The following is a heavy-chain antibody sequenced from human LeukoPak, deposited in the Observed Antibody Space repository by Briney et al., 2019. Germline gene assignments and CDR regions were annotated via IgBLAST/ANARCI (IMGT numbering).Heavy chain of an antibody. CDR1: GFTVSNNY. CDR2: ISTSGSTK. V-gene: IGHV3-11*04. Sequence: GGSLRLSCVVSGFTVSNNYMRWVRQAPGKGLEWVSSISTSGSTKYYADSVKGRFTISRDNAKNSLYLQMNSLRAEDTAVYYCARDGPGYSFDYWGQGTLVTVSS. CDR3: ARDGPGYSFDY. D-gene: IGHD5-12*01. J-gene: IGHJ4*02.